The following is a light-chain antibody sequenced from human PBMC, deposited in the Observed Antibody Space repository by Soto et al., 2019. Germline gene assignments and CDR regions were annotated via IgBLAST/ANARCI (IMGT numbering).Light chain of an antibody. J-gene: IGLJ1*01. CDR3: SSYTGSGTLYV. CDR2: DVT. CDR1: SRDVGAYNY. Sequence: QSALTQPASVSGSPGQSITISCTGTSRDVGAYNYVSWYQHHPGKAPKLMIYDVTNRPSGVSHRFSGSKSGNTASLTISGLQAEDEADYYCSSYTGSGTLYVFATGTKLTVL. V-gene: IGLV2-14*03.